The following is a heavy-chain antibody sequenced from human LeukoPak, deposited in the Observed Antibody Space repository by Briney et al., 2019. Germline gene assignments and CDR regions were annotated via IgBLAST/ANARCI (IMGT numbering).Heavy chain of an antibody. CDR1: GYTFTGYY. D-gene: IGHD2-2*01. V-gene: IGHV1-2*02. J-gene: IGHJ4*02. CDR3: ARGRGSTSSNFDY. CDR2: INPNNGGT. Sequence: ASVTVSCKASGYTFTGYYMHWVRQAPGQGLEWMGWINPNNGGTNYAQKFQGRVTMTRDTSISTAYMELSRLTSDDTAVYYCARGRGSTSSNFDYWGQGTLVTVS.